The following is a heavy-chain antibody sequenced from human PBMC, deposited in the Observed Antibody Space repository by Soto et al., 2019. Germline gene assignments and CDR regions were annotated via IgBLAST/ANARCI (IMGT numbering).Heavy chain of an antibody. J-gene: IGHJ4*02. Sequence: EGQLLESGGGLVQPGGSLRLSCAASGFTFSSYAMNWVRQVPGKGPEWVSHISVTGDTYYADAVKGRFTISRDNSKNTLFLQMSSLRAEDTAVYYCAKSLSMATSFDYWGQETPVTVSS. CDR3: AKSLSMATSFDY. CDR2: ISVTGDT. CDR1: GFTFSSYA. V-gene: IGHV3-23*01. D-gene: IGHD2-8*01.